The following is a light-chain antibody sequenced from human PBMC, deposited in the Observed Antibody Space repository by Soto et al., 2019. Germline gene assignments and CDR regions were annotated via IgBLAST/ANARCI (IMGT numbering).Light chain of an antibody. CDR3: AAWDDSLNGPI. CDR1: SSNIGSNN. V-gene: IGLV1-44*01. CDR2: SNN. Sequence: QSVLTQPPSASGTPGQRVTVSCAGASSNIGSNNVNWYQQFPGTAPKLLIYSNNQRPSGVPGRFSGSKSGTSASLAISGLRSEDEADYFCAAWDDSLNGPIFGGGTNLTVL. J-gene: IGLJ2*01.